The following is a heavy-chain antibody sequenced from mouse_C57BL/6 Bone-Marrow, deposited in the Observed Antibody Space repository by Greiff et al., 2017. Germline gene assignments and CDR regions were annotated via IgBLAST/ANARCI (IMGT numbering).Heavy chain of an antibody. CDR3: AIYYGYDEPSY. CDR2: IDPSDSYT. V-gene: IGHV1-69*01. Sequence: VQLQQPGAELVMPGASVKLSCKASGYTFTSYWMNWVTQRPGQGLEWIGEIDPSDSYTNYNQKFKGKSTLTVDKSSSTAYMQLSSLTSGDSAVYYCAIYYGYDEPSYWGQGTLVTVSA. CDR1: GYTFTSYW. D-gene: IGHD2-2*01. J-gene: IGHJ3*01.